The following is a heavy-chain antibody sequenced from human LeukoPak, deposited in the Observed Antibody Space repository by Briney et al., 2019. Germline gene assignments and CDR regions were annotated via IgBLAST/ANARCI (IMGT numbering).Heavy chain of an antibody. Sequence: GGSLRLSCTASGFTVSSNYMSWVRQAPGKGLEWVSVIYGGVNTVYADSVKSRFTISRDNSKNTLYLQMNSLRAEDTAVYYCAKSPKVGFLFDYWGKGTLVTVSS. J-gene: IGHJ4*02. CDR1: GFTVSSNY. CDR3: AKSPKVGFLFDY. D-gene: IGHD2-2*03. CDR2: IYGGVNT. V-gene: IGHV3-66*01.